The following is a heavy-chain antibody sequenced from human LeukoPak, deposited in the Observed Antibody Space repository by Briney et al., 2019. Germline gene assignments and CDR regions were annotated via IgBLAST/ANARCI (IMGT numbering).Heavy chain of an antibody. Sequence: SVTLSLNCAVSGGSFSGYYWSWIRPAPGNGLEGIVEINHSGRTNYNPSLKSRVTISTDTSKPQFSLKLTSVTAADTAMYYCARAGVVAYHLYYFHMDVWGNGTTVTVSS. CDR3: ARAGVVAYHLYYFHMDV. D-gene: IGHD3-3*01. CDR2: INHSGRT. CDR1: GGSFSGYY. V-gene: IGHV4-34*01. J-gene: IGHJ6*03.